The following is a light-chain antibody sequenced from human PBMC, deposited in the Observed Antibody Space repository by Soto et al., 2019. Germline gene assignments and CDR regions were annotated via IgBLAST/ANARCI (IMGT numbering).Light chain of an antibody. CDR3: LQYVSSPWT. J-gene: IGKJ1*01. CDR1: QTVGGRY. Sequence: IVLTQSAATLSLSPGERATLSCRASQTVGGRYLAWFQQKPGQTPRVLIYGASTRAAGVPDRFSGSGSGTDFSLTINRLEPVDFAVYYCLQYVSSPWTFGQGTKVEV. V-gene: IGKV3-20*01. CDR2: GAS.